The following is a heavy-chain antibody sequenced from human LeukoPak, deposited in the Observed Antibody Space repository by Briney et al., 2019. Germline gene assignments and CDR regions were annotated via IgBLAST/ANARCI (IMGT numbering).Heavy chain of an antibody. Sequence: PGGSLRLSCAASGFTFSSYWMHWVRQVPGKGLVWVSRIYSDGSITSYADFVKGRFTISRDNAKNTLYLQMNSLRADDTAVHYCAGVGTDLWNRFDPWGQGTLVTVSS. V-gene: IGHV3-74*01. CDR3: AGVGTDLWNRFDP. CDR2: IYSDGSIT. D-gene: IGHD3-16*01. CDR1: GFTFSSYW. J-gene: IGHJ5*02.